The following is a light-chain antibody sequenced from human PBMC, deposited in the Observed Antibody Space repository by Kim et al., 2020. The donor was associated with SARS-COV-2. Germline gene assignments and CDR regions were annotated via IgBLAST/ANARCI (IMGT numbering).Light chain of an antibody. CDR1: QYIRND. CDR3: LQDYNYPQT. Sequence: SRSVGDGITITCRASQYIRNDLGLYQQKPGKAPKLLIYAAATLQSGVPSRFSDSGSGTDFTLTISSLQPEDLATYYCLQDYNYPQTFGQGTKLEI. J-gene: IGKJ2*01. CDR2: AAA. V-gene: IGKV1-6*01.